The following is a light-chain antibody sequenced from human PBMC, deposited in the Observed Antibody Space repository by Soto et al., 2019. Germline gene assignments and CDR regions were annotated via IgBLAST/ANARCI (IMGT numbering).Light chain of an antibody. Sequence: DIQMTQSPSALSASVGDRVTITCRASQTISDSLAWYQQKPGKAPDLLISDVSSLERGVASRFSGSGSGTEFTLTISSMQPDEFATYYCQQYHGYSRTFGQGTKVEI. CDR3: QQYHGYSRT. CDR1: QTISDS. J-gene: IGKJ1*01. CDR2: DVS. V-gene: IGKV1-5*01.